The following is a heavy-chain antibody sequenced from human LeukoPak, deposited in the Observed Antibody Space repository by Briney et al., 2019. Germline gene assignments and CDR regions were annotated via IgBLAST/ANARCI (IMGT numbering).Heavy chain of an antibody. CDR3: VKDSPPRYSGSPPAY. J-gene: IGHJ4*02. D-gene: IGHD1-26*01. Sequence: GGSLRLSCAASGFTFSSYWMSWVRQAPGKGLEWVANINKDGGEKYYVDSVRGRFTISRDNAKNSLYLQMNSLRADDTAAYYCVKDSPPRYSGSPPAYWGQGALVTVSS. V-gene: IGHV3-7*03. CDR2: INKDGGEK. CDR1: GFTFSSYW.